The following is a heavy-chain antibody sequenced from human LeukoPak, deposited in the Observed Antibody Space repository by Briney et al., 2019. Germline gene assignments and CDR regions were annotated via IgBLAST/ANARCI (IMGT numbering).Heavy chain of an antibody. CDR3: ARLQAAGSLIY. V-gene: IGHV3-66*01. CDR1: GLTVSSNY. D-gene: IGHD6-13*01. J-gene: IGHJ4*02. Sequence: GGSLRLSCAASGLTVSSNYMSWVRQAPGKGLEWVSVIYSDGSTYYADSVKGRFTISRDNSKNTLYLQMNSLRAEDTAVYYCARLQAAGSLIYWGQGTLVTVSS. CDR2: IYSDGST.